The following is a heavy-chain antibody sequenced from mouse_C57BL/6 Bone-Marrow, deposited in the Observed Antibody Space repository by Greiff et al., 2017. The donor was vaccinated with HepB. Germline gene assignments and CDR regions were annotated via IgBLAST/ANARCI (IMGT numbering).Heavy chain of an antibody. Sequence: VMLVESGPGLVAPSQSLSITCTVSGFSLTSYAISWVRQPPGKGLEWLGVIWTGGGTNYNSAHKSRLSISKDNSKSQVFLKMNSLQTDDTARYYCARLLLRCTGYFDVWGTGTTVTVSS. J-gene: IGHJ1*03. CDR3: ARLLLRCTGYFDV. D-gene: IGHD1-1*01. V-gene: IGHV2-9-1*01. CDR1: GFSLTSYA. CDR2: IWTGGGT.